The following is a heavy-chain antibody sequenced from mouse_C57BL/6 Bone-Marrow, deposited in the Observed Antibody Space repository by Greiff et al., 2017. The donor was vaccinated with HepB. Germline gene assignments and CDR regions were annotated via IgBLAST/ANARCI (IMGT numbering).Heavy chain of an antibody. V-gene: IGHV1-81*01. J-gene: IGHJ1*03. CDR1: GYTFTSYG. CDR3: ARPITTVGGNWYCDV. D-gene: IGHD1-1*01. Sequence: LVESGAELARPGASVKLSCKASGYTFTSYGISWVKQRTGQGLEWIGEIYPRSGNTYYNEKFKGKATLTADKSSSTAYMELRSLTSEDSAVYFCARPITTVGGNWYCDVWGTGTTVTVSS. CDR2: IYPRSGNT.